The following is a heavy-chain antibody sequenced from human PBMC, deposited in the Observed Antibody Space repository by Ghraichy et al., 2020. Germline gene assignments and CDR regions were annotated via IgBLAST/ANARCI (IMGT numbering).Heavy chain of an antibody. CDR1: GGSISSSNW. D-gene: IGHD3-22*01. CDR3: ARDRGPHVIVVVKDYYYGMDV. J-gene: IGHJ6*02. Sequence: TLSLTCAVSGGSISSSNWWSWVRQPPGKGLEWIGEIYHSGSTNYNPSLKSRVTISVDKSKNQFSLKLSSVTAADTAVYYCARDRGPHVIVVVKDYYYGMDVWGQGTTVTVSS. CDR2: IYHSGST. V-gene: IGHV4-4*02.